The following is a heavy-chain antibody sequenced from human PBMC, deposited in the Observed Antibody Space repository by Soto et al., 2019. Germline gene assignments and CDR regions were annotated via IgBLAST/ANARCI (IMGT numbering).Heavy chain of an antibody. CDR3: EIMDYYGSGSYYSYFDY. Sequence: GGSLRLSCAASGFTFSSYSMNWVRQAPGKGLEWVSYISSSSSTIYYADSVKGRFTISRDNAKTSLYLQMNSLRAEDTAVYYCEIMDYYGSGSYYSYFDYWGQGTLVTVSS. CDR2: ISSSSSTI. J-gene: IGHJ4*02. D-gene: IGHD3-10*01. CDR1: GFTFSSYS. V-gene: IGHV3-48*01.